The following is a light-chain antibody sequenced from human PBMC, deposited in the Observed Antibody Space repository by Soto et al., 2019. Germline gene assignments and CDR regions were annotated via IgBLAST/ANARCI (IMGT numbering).Light chain of an antibody. CDR2: KAS. Sequence: DIQMTQSPSTLSASVGDRVTITCRASQSISSWLAWYQQKPGKAPKVLIYKASSLESGVPSRFSGNGSGTEFALAIRSLKPDDFGTYYCQQYNNYPRTFGQGTKVEV. J-gene: IGKJ1*01. CDR1: QSISSW. V-gene: IGKV1-5*03. CDR3: QQYNNYPRT.